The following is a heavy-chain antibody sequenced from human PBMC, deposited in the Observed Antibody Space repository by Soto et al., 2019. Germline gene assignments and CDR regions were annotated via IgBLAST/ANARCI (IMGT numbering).Heavy chain of an antibody. Sequence: GSLRISCAASGFTFRNSAMNWVRQAPGKGLEWVSGISVIGGSTDYADSVKGRFTVSRDNSQNTVFLQMNSLRAEDTAVYFCAKGMYYYDSSGYRLFDYWGQGTLVTVSS. CDR3: AKGMYYYDSSGYRLFDY. V-gene: IGHV3-23*01. CDR1: GFTFRNSA. D-gene: IGHD3-22*01. CDR2: ISVIGGST. J-gene: IGHJ4*02.